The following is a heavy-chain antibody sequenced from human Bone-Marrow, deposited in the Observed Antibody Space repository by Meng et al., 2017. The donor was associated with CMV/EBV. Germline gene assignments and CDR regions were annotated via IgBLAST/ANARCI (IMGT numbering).Heavy chain of an antibody. D-gene: IGHD3-16*01. Sequence: GSLRLSCTVSGGSISSYYWSWIRQPPGKGLEWIGYIYYSGSTNYNPSLKGRVTISVDTSKNQFSLKLSSVTAADTAVYYCARQGDLIDYWGQGTLVTVSS. CDR2: IYYSGST. CDR3: ARQGDLIDY. CDR1: GGSISSYY. J-gene: IGHJ4*02. V-gene: IGHV4-59*01.